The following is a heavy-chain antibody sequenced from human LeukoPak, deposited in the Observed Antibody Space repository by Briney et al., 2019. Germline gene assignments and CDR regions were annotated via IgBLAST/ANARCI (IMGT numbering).Heavy chain of an antibody. Sequence: ASVKVSCKASGYTFTSYYMHWVRQAPGQGLEWMGIINPSGGSTSYAQKFQGRVTMTRDTSTSTAYMELSSLRSEDTAVYYCARGGGYDPSPYYYYGMDVWGQGTTVTVSS. CDR1: GYTFTSYY. CDR3: ARGGGYDPSPYYYYGMDV. D-gene: IGHD5-12*01. V-gene: IGHV1-46*01. CDR2: INPSGGST. J-gene: IGHJ6*02.